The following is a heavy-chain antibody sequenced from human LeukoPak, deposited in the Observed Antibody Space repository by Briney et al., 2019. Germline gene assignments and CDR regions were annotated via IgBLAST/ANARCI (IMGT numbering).Heavy chain of an antibody. CDR1: GDSISSSIYY. Sequence: SETLSLTCTVSGDSISSSIYYWGWIRQPPGKGLEWIGSIYYSGSTDYNPSLKSRVTISVDTSKNQFSLKLSSVTAADTAVYYCARLDIVVVPAAIRYYYYGMDVWGQGTTVTVSS. CDR2: IYYSGST. D-gene: IGHD2-2*02. J-gene: IGHJ6*02. V-gene: IGHV4-39*01. CDR3: ARLDIVVVPAAIRYYYYGMDV.